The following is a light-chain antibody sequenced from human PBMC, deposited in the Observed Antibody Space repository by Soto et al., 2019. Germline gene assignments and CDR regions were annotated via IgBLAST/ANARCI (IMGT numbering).Light chain of an antibody. CDR1: SGSIASHY. V-gene: IGLV6-57*04. CDR3: QSYDSNNQGV. Sequence: NFMLTQPHSVSESPWKTVTISCTRSSGSIASHYVQWYQQRPGSAPTTVIYEGNQRPSGVPDRFSGSIDSSSNSASLTISGLKTEDEADDYCQSYDSNNQGVFGGGTKLTVL. J-gene: IGLJ2*01. CDR2: EGN.